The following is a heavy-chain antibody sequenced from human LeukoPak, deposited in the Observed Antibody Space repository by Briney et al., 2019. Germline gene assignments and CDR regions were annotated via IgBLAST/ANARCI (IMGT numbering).Heavy chain of an antibody. D-gene: IGHD6-13*01. V-gene: IGHV3-48*02. J-gene: IGHJ6*02. CDR3: VRDGWAGDSRSMDV. CDR2: IHSGGSTK. Sequence: SGGSLRLSCVVSGFTFSAYSVHWVRQAPGKGLEWVSYIHSGGSTKYYADSVQGRFTISRDNAKNSLYLQMNSLRDEDTAVYYCVRDGWAGDSRSMDVWGQGTTVTVSS. CDR1: GFTFSAYS.